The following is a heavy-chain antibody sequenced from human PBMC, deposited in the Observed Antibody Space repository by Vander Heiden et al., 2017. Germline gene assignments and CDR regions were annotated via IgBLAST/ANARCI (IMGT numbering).Heavy chain of an antibody. CDR3: ARVSNGYC. Sequence: VQLLAPGRGSLHPGGSLRLSCAASGFTVSSNYMTWVRQAPGKGLEWVSTIYSGGNTFYADSVKGRFTISRENSKNTLYLLMNSLRAEDTAVYFCARVSNGYCWGQGTLVTVSS. D-gene: IGHD2-8*01. V-gene: IGHV3-53*01. J-gene: IGHJ4*02. CDR1: GFTVSSNY. CDR2: IYSGGNT.